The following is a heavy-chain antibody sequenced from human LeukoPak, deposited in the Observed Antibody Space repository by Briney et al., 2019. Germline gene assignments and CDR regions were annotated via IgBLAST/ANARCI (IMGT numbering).Heavy chain of an antibody. D-gene: IGHD3-10*01. Sequence: GGSLRLSCIASGFTFDHYGLTWVRQVPGKGLECFSDINWNGENTAYADSVQGRFTISRDNARNSLYLQMKSLRPDDTALYYCARDRGSAYYGGFDLWGQGALVTVSA. CDR3: ARDRGSAYYGGFDL. J-gene: IGHJ4*02. CDR1: GFTFDHYG. V-gene: IGHV3-20*04. CDR2: INWNGENT.